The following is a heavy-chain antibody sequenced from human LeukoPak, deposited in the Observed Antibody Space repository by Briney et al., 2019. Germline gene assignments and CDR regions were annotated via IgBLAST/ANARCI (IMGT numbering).Heavy chain of an antibody. Sequence: PSETLSLTCTVSGGSISSYYWSWIRHPPGKGLECIGYIYYSGSTYYNPSLKSRVTISVDTSKNQFSLKLSSVTAADTAVYYCARGSLTYYDSSGYYYRAFDIWGQGTMVTVSS. CDR1: GGSISSYY. D-gene: IGHD3-22*01. J-gene: IGHJ3*02. CDR2: IYYSGST. CDR3: ARGSLTYYDSSGYYYRAFDI. V-gene: IGHV4-59*12.